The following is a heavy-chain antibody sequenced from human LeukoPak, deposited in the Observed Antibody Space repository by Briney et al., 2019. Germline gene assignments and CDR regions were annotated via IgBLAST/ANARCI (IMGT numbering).Heavy chain of an antibody. CDR1: GGSFSGYY. J-gene: IGHJ4*02. CDR2: INHSGST. V-gene: IGHV4-34*01. Sequence: SETLSLTCAVYGGSFSGYYWSWIRQPPGKGLEWIGEINHSGSTNYNPSLKSRVTISVDTSKNQFSLKLSSVTAEDTAVYYCAKWKYSNSGIDDYWGQGTLVTVSS. D-gene: IGHD6-6*01. CDR3: AKWKYSNSGIDDY.